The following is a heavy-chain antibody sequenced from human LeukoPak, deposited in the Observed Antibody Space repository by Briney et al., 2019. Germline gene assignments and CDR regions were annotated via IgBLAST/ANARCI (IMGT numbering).Heavy chain of an antibody. D-gene: IGHD3-10*01. V-gene: IGHV1-69*01. J-gene: IGHJ5*02. CDR3: ARGTFYGSGRGNWFDP. CDR1: GGTFSSYT. Sequence: ASVKVSCKASGGTFSSYTISWVRQAPGQGLGWMGGIIPIFGTANYAQKFQGRVTITADESTSTAYMELSSLRSEDTAVYYCARGTFYGSGRGNWFDPWGQGTLVTVSS. CDR2: IIPIFGTA.